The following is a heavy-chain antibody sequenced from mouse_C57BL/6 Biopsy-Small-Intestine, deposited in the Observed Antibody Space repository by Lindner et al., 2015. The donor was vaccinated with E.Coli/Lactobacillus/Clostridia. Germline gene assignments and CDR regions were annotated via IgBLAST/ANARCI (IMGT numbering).Heavy chain of an antibody. CDR1: GYSITSDF. CDR2: ISYSGST. D-gene: IGHD1-1*01. CDR3: ARGLRLDY. J-gene: IGHJ2*01. V-gene: IGHV3-8*01. Sequence: EVQLQESGPGLAKPSQTLSLTCSVTGYSITSDFWNWIRKFPGNKLEYMGYISYSGSTYHNPSLKSRFSITRDTSKNQFYLQLSSVTIEDTATHYCARGLRLDYWGQGTTLTVSS.